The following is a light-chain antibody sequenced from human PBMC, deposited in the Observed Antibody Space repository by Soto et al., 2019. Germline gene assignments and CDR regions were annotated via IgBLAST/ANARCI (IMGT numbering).Light chain of an antibody. CDR3: HQKLNWPQA. CDR2: GAS. Sequence: EPVMTQSPATLSVSPGDRATLSCRASESVSSYLAWYQQKPGQAPRLLIYGASARATGVPARFSGSGSGTDFTLIISSLQPEDFAGYYCHQKLNWPQAFGQGTKVESK. J-gene: IGKJ1*01. CDR1: ESVSSY. V-gene: IGKV3-15*01.